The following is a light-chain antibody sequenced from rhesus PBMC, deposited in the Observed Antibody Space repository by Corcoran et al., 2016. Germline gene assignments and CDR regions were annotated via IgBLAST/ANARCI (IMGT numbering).Light chain of an antibody. CDR3: LQDYRPPFT. V-gene: IGKV1-94*01. J-gene: IGKJ3*01. CDR1: EVINRE. CDR2: SAS. Sequence: DIQMTQSPSSLSASVGDRVTVTCRASEVINRELNWYQQSPGKAPTLLFYSASTLQPGVSSRFSGSGYGTDFTLTISSLRPEDAATYSCLQDYRPPFTFGPGAKLDIK.